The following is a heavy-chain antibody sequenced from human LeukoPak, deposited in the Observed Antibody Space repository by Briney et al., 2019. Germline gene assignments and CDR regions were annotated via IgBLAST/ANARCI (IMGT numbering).Heavy chain of an antibody. V-gene: IGHV3-21*01. Sequence: GGSLRLSCAASGFTFSSCAMSWVRQAPMKGLEWVSSIGSDGSYIYYADSVQGRFTISRDNAKNSLYLQMNSLTAQDTAVYYCARKMKTGDRVGSFDIWGQGTMVTVSS. CDR3: ARKMKTGDRVGSFDI. J-gene: IGHJ3*02. D-gene: IGHD1-1*01. CDR1: GFTFSSCA. CDR2: IGSDGSYI.